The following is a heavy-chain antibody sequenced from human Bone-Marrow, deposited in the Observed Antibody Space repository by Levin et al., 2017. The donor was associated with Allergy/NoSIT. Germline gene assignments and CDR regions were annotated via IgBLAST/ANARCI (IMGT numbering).Heavy chain of an antibody. CDR2: IGSGGGPI. CDR3: VGGFEN. Sequence: GGSLRLSCATSGFTFNDFYMTWIRQAPGKGLEFVSYIGSGGGPIYYADSVKGRFTISRDDAKKSLYLQMNSLGVEDTAIYYCVGGFENWGQGTMVIVSS. V-gene: IGHV3-11*01. D-gene: IGHD2-15*01. J-gene: IGHJ3*02. CDR1: GFTFNDFY.